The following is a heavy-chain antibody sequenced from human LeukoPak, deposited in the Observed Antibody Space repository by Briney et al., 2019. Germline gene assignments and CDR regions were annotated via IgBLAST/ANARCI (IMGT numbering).Heavy chain of an antibody. J-gene: IGHJ4*02. D-gene: IGHD6-6*01. CDR3: ASYSSSSFDY. CDR2: IYYSGST. CDR1: GGSIGSSSYY. V-gene: IGHV4-39*01. Sequence: SETLSLTCTVSGGSIGSSSYYWGWIRQPPGKGLEWIGSIYYSGSTYYNPSPKSRVTISVATSKNQFSLKLSSVTAADTAVYYCASYSSSSFDYWGQGTLVTVSS.